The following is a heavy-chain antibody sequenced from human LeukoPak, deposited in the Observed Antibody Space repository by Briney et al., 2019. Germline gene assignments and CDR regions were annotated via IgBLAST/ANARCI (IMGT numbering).Heavy chain of an antibody. CDR1: GFTVSSNY. V-gene: IGHV3-53*01. D-gene: IGHD4-23*01. J-gene: IGHJ4*02. CDR3: ARVLYYGGNPNFDD. Sequence: GGSLRLSCAASGFTVSSNYMSWVRQAPGKGLEWVSVIYSGGSTYYADSVKGRFTISRDNSKNALYLQMNSLRAEDTAVYYSARVLYYGGNPNFDDWGQGTLVTVSS. CDR2: IYSGGST.